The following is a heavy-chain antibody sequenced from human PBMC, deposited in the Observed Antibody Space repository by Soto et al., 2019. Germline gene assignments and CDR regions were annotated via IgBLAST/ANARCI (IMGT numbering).Heavy chain of an antibody. Sequence: QVQLPESGPGLVKPSETLSLTCTVSGGSITDYSWVWIRQPAGKGLEWIGRIFSSGSTHYNPSLKGRINMSLDTSKNQFSLKLNSATATDTAVYFCAREQGVVVTADNWFDPWGQGSLVTVSS. CDR3: AREQGVVVTADNWFDP. CDR1: GGSITDYS. V-gene: IGHV4-4*07. J-gene: IGHJ5*02. D-gene: IGHD2-21*02. CDR2: IFSSGST.